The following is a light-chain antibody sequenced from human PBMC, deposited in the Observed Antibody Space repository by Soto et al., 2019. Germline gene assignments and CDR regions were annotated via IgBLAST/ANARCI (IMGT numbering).Light chain of an antibody. CDR3: QQANSFPHT. Sequence: EIVLTQSPATLSVSPGERATLSCRASLSVSTSLAWYQQKPGQAPRLLIYDASTRATGIPARFSGSGSGTEFTLTISSLQSEDFATYYCQQANSFPHTFGQGTRLEIK. CDR2: DAS. J-gene: IGKJ5*01. CDR1: LSVSTS. V-gene: IGKV3-15*01.